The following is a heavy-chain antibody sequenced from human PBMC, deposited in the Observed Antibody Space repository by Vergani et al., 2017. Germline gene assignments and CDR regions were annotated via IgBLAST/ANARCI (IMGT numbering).Heavy chain of an antibody. Sequence: QVQLVESGGGVVQPGRSLRLSCAASGFTFSSYAMHWVRQAPGKGLEWVAVISYDGSNKYYADSVKGRVTISRDNSKNTLYLQMNSLRAEDTAVYYCARSSSSRKGPDYWGQGTLVTVSS. D-gene: IGHD2-2*01. CDR2: ISYDGSNK. CDR3: ARSSSSRKGPDY. CDR1: GFTFSSYA. J-gene: IGHJ4*02. V-gene: IGHV3-30*01.